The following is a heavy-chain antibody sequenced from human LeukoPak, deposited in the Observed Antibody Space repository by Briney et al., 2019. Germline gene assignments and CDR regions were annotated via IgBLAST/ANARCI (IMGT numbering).Heavy chain of an antibody. CDR1: GFTVSSNY. CDR3: ARDFGITGTGNDI. V-gene: IGHV3-53*01. J-gene: IGHJ3*02. CDR2: IYSGGST. Sequence: HSGGSLRLSCAASGFTVSSNYMSWVRQAPGEGLEWVSVIYSGGSTYYADSVKGRFTISRDNSKNTLYLQMNSLRAEDTAVYYCARDFGITGTGNDIWGQGTMVTVSS. D-gene: IGHD1-20*01.